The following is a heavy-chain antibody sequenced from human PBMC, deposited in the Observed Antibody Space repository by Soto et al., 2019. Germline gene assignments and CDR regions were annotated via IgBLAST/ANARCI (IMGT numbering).Heavy chain of an antibody. CDR3: ARHDGITMVRGVLAAFDI. J-gene: IGHJ3*02. V-gene: IGHV4-59*08. Sequence: QVQLQESGPGLVKASETLSLTCTVSGGSVSSYYWSWIRQPPGKGLEWIGYILYSGSTSYNPTLKRRVTIKVYXXIXKXXPKLSSETAADTAGYYCARHDGITMVRGVLAAFDIWGQWTMVSVSS. CDR2: ILYSGST. D-gene: IGHD3-10*01. CDR1: GGSVSSYY.